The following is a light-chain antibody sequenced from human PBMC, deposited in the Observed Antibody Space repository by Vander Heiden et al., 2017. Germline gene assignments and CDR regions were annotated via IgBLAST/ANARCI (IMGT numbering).Light chain of an antibody. CDR1: QTVNKY. J-gene: IGKJ1*01. CDR3: QQSYNTPRT. CDR2: GAS. V-gene: IGKV1-39*01. Sequence: DIQMTQSPSSLSASVGDRVTITCRASQTVNKYLNWYQQKPGKAPKLLIHGASSLQSGVPSRFSGSGSGTDFTLTISTLQPEDFATYYCQQSYNTPRTFGQGTKVDIK.